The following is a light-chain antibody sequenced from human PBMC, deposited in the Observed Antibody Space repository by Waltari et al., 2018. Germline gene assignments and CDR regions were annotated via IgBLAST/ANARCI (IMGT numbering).Light chain of an antibody. J-gene: IGKJ1*01. CDR3: QQYGSSPRT. V-gene: IGKV3-15*01. CDR1: QSVGSK. Sequence: EIEMTQSPATLSVSPGERATLSCRASQSVGSKLAWYQQKPGQAPRLLIYDAYTRATGIPARFTGSGSGTEFTLTISSLQSEDFAVYYCQQYGSSPRTFGQGTKVEIK. CDR2: DAY.